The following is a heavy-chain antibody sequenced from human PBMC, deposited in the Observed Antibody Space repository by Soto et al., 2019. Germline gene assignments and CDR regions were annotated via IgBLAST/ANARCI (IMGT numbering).Heavy chain of an antibody. CDR1: GFTFSSYG. D-gene: IGHD5-18*01. CDR2: ISYDGSNK. J-gene: IGHJ4*02. V-gene: IGHV3-30*18. Sequence: PGWSLRLSCAASGFTFSSYGMHWVRQAPGKGLEWVAVISYDGSNKYYADSVKGRFTISRDNSKNTLYLQMNSLRAEDTAVYYCAKGSGYSYGFFDYWGQGTLVTVSS. CDR3: AKGSGYSYGFFDY.